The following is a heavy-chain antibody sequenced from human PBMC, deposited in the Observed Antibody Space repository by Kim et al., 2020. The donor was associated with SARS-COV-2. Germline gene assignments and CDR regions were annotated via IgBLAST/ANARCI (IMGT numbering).Heavy chain of an antibody. Sequence: GGSLRLSCAASGFTLSDCYMSWIRQAPGKGLEWVSDISSRGSSTYYAASVKGRFTISRDSAKKSLYLQMNNLRVEDTAVYYCARGNCWNAGAADAWGQGTLVTV. D-gene: IGHD1-1*01. CDR2: ISSRGSST. V-gene: IGHV3-11*01. J-gene: IGHJ5*02. CDR3: ARGNCWNAGAADA. CDR1: GFTLSDCY.